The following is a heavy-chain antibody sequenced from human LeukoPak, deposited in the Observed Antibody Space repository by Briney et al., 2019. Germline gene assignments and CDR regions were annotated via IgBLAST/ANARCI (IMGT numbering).Heavy chain of an antibody. D-gene: IGHD5-12*01. CDR1: GFTFSNYA. CDR3: ATLMRGPTGYSGYGGEDY. V-gene: IGHV3-23*01. Sequence: GGSLRLSCAASGFTFSNYAMTWVHQAQGKGLQWVSAITGSGGSTSYADSVKGRFAISRDNSKNTLYLQMNSLRAEDTAVYYCATLMRGPTGYSGYGGEDYWGQGTLVTVSS. J-gene: IGHJ4*02. CDR2: ITGSGGST.